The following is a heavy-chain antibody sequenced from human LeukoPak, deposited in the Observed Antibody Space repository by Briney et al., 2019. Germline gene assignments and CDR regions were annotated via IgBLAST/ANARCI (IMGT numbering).Heavy chain of an antibody. Sequence: SQTLSLTCIVSGGSISSGDYYWIWIRQPPGKGLEWMGYIYYSGSTYYNPSLKSRVTISVDTSKNQFSLKLSSVTAADTAVYYCARVLCSGGSCYFDYWGQGTLVTVSS. J-gene: IGHJ4*02. CDR2: IYYSGST. D-gene: IGHD2-15*01. V-gene: IGHV4-30-4*08. CDR3: ARVLCSGGSCYFDY. CDR1: GGSISSGDYY.